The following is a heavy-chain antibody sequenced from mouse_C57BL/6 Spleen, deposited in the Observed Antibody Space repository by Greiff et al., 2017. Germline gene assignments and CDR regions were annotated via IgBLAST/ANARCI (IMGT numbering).Heavy chain of an antibody. CDR3: ASIYQGAMDY. J-gene: IGHJ4*01. D-gene: IGHD2-1*01. CDR2: IYPGSGST. CDR1: GYTFTSYW. V-gene: IGHV1-55*01. Sequence: QVQLKQSGAELVKPGASVKMSCKASGYTFTSYWITWVKQRPGQGLEWIGDIYPGSGSTNYNEKFKSKATLTVDTSSSTAYMQLSSLTSEDSAVYYCASIYQGAMDYWGQGTSVTVSS.